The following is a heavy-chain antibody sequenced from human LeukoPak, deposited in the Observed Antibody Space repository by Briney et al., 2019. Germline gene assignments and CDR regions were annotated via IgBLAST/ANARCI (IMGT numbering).Heavy chain of an antibody. CDR3: ASIVYYYYYYMDV. CDR1: GGSISSGSYY. J-gene: IGHJ6*03. Sequence: KSSETLSLTCTVSGGSISSGSYYWSWIRQPAWKGLEWIGRIYTSGSTNYNPSLKSRVTISVDTSKNQFSLKLSSVTAADTAVYYCASIVYYYYYYMDVWGKGTTVTVSS. D-gene: IGHD3-16*02. CDR2: IYTSGST. V-gene: IGHV4-61*02.